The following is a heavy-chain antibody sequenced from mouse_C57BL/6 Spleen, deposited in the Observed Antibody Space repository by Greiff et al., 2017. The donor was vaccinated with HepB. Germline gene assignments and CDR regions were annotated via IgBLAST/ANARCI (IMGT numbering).Heavy chain of an antibody. V-gene: IGHV1-64*01. CDR3: ARSSYDYSYFDY. CDR2: IHPNSGST. CDR1: GYTFTSYW. D-gene: IGHD2-4*01. J-gene: IGHJ2*01. Sequence: QVQLQQPGAELVKPGASVKLSCKASGYTFTSYWMHWVKQRPGQGLEWIGMIHPNSGSTNYNEKFKSKATLTVDKSSSTAYMQLSSLTSEDSAVYYCARSSYDYSYFDYWGQGTTLTVSS.